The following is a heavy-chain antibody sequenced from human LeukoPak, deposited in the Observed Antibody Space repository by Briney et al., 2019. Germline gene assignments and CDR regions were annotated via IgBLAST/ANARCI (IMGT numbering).Heavy chain of an antibody. CDR2: IIPIFGTA. CDR1: GGTFSSYA. CDR3: AGSEGIYYGSGSYYWFDP. D-gene: IGHD3-10*01. Sequence: SVKVSCKASGGTFSSYAISWVRQAPGQGLEWMGGIIPIFGTANYAQKFQGRVTITADESTSTAYMELSSLRSEDTAVYYCAGSEGIYYGSGSYYWFDPGGQGTLVTVSS. V-gene: IGHV1-69*01. J-gene: IGHJ5*02.